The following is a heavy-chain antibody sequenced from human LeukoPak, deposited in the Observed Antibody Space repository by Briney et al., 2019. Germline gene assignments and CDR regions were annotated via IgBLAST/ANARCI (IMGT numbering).Heavy chain of an antibody. V-gene: IGHV3-30*02. D-gene: IGHD3-10*01. Sequence: PGRSLRLSCAASGFTFSSYGMHWVRQAPGKGLEWVAFIRYDGSNKYYADSVKGRFTISRDNSKNTLYLQMNSLRAEDTAVYYCAKDLWRFGELGAAIDYWGQGTLVTVSS. CDR3: AKDLWRFGELGAAIDY. J-gene: IGHJ4*02. CDR2: IRYDGSNK. CDR1: GFTFSSYG.